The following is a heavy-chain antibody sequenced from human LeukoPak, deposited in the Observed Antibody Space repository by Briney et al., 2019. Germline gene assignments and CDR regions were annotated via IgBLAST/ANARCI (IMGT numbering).Heavy chain of an antibody. CDR2: ISSSSRTI. Sequence: PGGPLRLSCAASGFTFSSYSMNWVRQAPGKGLEWVSYISSSSRTIYYAESVKGRFTISRDNAKNSLYLQMNSLRDEDTAVYYCASAPYDSSNYFLGYWGRGTLVTVSS. CDR3: ASAPYDSSNYFLGY. CDR1: GFTFSSYS. J-gene: IGHJ4*02. V-gene: IGHV3-48*02. D-gene: IGHD3-22*01.